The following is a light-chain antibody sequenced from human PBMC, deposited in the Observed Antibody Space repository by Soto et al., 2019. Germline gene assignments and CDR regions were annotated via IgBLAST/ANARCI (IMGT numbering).Light chain of an antibody. CDR2: GAS. CDR3: QQYGSSPRT. Sequence: IVLKQSPGTLSLYKGERATLFCRASQSVTTSQLVWYQQKPGQAPRLLMSGASSRATGIPDRFSGSGSGTDFTLTISRLEAEDFAVYYCQQYGSSPRTFGQGSKV. J-gene: IGKJ1*01. CDR1: QSVTTSQ. V-gene: IGKV3-20*01.